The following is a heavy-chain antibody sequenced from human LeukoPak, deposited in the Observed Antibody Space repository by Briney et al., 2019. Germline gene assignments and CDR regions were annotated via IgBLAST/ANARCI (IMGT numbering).Heavy chain of an antibody. CDR2: ISSSSGYI. CDR1: GFTFSNAW. V-gene: IGHV3-21*01. D-gene: IGHD5-18*01. CDR3: ARGSLQLWQRWYFDS. Sequence: GGSLRLSCAASGFTFSNAWMSWVRQAPGKGLEWVSSISSSSGYIYYADSVKGRFTISRDNAKTSLYLQMNSLRDEDTAVYYCARGSLQLWQRWYFDSWGQGILVTVSS. J-gene: IGHJ4*02.